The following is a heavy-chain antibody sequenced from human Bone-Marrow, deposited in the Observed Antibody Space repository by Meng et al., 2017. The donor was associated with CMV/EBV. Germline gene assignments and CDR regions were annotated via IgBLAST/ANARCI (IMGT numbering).Heavy chain of an antibody. CDR2: ISSSGSTI. V-gene: IGHV3-11*04. CDR3: ARVRLMWGMDV. Sequence: LSLTCTVSGGSISSSSYYWGWIRQPPGKGLEWVSYISSSGSTIYYADSVKGRFTISRDNAKNSLYLQMNSLRAEDTAVYYCARVRLMWGMDVWGQGTTVTVS. CDR1: GGSISSSSYY. J-gene: IGHJ6*02. D-gene: IGHD2-8*01.